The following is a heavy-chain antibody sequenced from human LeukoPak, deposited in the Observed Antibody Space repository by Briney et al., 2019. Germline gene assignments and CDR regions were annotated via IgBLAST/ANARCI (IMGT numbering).Heavy chain of an antibody. D-gene: IGHD5-18*01. CDR1: GFTFSASA. CDR3: ARDFAERGYSYGYSGPFDY. Sequence: GGSLRLSCAASGFTFSASALHWVRQASGKGLEWVGRIRSNTNNYATSYAASVKGRFTISRDDSKNTAYLQMNSLRAEDTAVYYCARDFAERGYSYGYSGPFDYWGQGTLVTVSS. V-gene: IGHV3-73*01. CDR2: IRSNTNNYAT. J-gene: IGHJ4*02.